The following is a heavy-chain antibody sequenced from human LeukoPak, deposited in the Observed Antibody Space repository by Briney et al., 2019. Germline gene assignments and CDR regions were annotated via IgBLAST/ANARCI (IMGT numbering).Heavy chain of an antibody. CDR3: AKTGEGHVVPAAFFDY. J-gene: IGHJ4*02. V-gene: IGHV3-23*01. D-gene: IGHD2-2*01. CDR1: GFTFSSYA. Sequence: GGSLRLSCAASGFTFSSYAMSWVRQAPGKGLEWGSAISGSGGSTYYADSVKGRFTISRDNSKNTLYLQMNSLRAEDTAVYYCAKTGEGHVVPAAFFDYWGQGTLVTVSS. CDR2: ISGSGGST.